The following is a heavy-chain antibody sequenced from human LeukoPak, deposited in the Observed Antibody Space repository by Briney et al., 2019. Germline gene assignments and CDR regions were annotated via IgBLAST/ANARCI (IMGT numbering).Heavy chain of an antibody. Sequence: SETLSLTCTVSGGSITSYYWSWIRQPAGKGLEWIGRIYSSGTTNYNPSLKSRVTMSVDTSKNQFSLKLSSVTAADTAVYYCARGGSSGWYFDYWGQGTLVTVSS. V-gene: IGHV4-4*07. D-gene: IGHD6-19*01. CDR2: IYSSGTT. CDR3: ARGGSSGWYFDY. J-gene: IGHJ4*02. CDR1: GGSITSYY.